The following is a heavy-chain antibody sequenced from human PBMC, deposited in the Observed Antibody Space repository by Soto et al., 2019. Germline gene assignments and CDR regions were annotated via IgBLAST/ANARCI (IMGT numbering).Heavy chain of an antibody. J-gene: IGHJ4*02. CDR1: GGSVSSGSYY. D-gene: IGHD3-10*01. V-gene: IGHV4-61*01. CDR2: IYYSGST. Sequence: PSDTLSLTCTVSGGSVSSGSYYWSWIRQPPGKGLEWIGYIYYSGSTNYNPSLKSRVTISVDTSKNQFSLKLSSVTAADTAVYYCARDRSRNLWFGELLPTYYFDYWGQGTLVTVSS. CDR3: ARDRSRNLWFGELLPTYYFDY.